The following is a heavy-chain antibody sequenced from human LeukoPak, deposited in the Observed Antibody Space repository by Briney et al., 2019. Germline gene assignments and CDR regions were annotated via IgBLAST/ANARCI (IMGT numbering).Heavy chain of an antibody. V-gene: IGHV3-33*01. CDR3: AREYVPPRIAATFDY. J-gene: IGHJ4*02. D-gene: IGHD6-13*01. CDR1: GFTFSSYG. Sequence: GRSLRLSCAASGFTFSSYGMHWVRQAPGKGLEWVAVIWNDGSNKYYADSVKGRFTISRDNSKNTLYLQMNSLRAEDTAVYYCAREYVPPRIAATFDYWGQGTLVTVSS. CDR2: IWNDGSNK.